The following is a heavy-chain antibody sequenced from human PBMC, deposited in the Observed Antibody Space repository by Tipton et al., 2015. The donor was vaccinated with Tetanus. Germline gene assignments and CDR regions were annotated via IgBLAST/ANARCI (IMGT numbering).Heavy chain of an antibody. V-gene: IGHV4-61*08. J-gene: IGHJ3*02. Sequence: VKPSETLSLTCTVSGGSVRSGDYSWNWIRQPPGKGLEWLAYVSYSGRTNSNYSLKSRITISQDTSKNQFSLRLTSVTAADTAVYYCARRGDYVFYYESSGYLWGAAFDIWGQGTMGSVSA. CDR3: ARRGDYVFYYESSGYLWGAAFDI. D-gene: IGHD3-22*01. CDR1: GGSVRSGDYS. CDR2: VSYSGRT.